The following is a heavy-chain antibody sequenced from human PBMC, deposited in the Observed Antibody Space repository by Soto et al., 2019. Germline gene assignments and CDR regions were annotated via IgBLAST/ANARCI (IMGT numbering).Heavy chain of an antibody. CDR3: AAGGGLPRYY. CDR1: GGSISSGGYS. V-gene: IGHV4-30-2*01. J-gene: IGHJ4*02. CDR2: SYHSGST. Sequence: QLQLQESVSGLVKPSQTLSLTCAVSGGSISSGGYSWSWLRQPPGKGLEWIGYSYHSGSTYYNPSLKSRVTISVDRSKNQFSLKLSSVPAADTAVYYCAAGGGLPRYYWGQGTLVTVSA. D-gene: IGHD5-12*01.